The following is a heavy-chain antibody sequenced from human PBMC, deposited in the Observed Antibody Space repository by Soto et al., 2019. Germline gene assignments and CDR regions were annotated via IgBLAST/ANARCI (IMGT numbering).Heavy chain of an antibody. V-gene: IGHV3-23*01. CDR1: GFTFSSYA. J-gene: IGHJ4*02. CDR2: ISGSGGST. Sequence: PGGSLRLSCAASGFTFSSYAMSWVRQAPGKGLEWVSAISGSGGSTYYADSVKGRFTISRDNSKNTLYLQMNSLRAEDTAVYYCARPDDYIWGSYRSALLVYWGQGTLVTVSS. D-gene: IGHD3-16*02. CDR3: ARPDDYIWGSYRSALLVY.